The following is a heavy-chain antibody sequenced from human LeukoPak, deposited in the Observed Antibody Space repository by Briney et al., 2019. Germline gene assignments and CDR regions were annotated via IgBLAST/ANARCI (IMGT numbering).Heavy chain of an antibody. CDR2: INPSGGST. V-gene: IGHV1-46*01. Sequence: ASVKVSCKASGYTFTSYYMHWVRQAPGQGLEWMGIINPSGGSTSYAQKFQGRVTITADESTSTAYMELSSLRSEDTAVYYCARESRYCSSTNCYDAFDFWGQGTMVTVSS. CDR1: GYTFTSYY. J-gene: IGHJ3*01. CDR3: ARESRYCSSTNCYDAFDF. D-gene: IGHD2-2*01.